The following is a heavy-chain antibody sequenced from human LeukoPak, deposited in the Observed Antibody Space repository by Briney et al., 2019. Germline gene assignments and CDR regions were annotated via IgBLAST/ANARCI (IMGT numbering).Heavy chain of an antibody. CDR2: INHSGST. Sequence: SETLSLTCAVYGGSFSGYYWSWIRQPPGKGLEWIGEINHSGSTNYNPSLKSRVTISVDTSKNQFSLKLSSVTAADTAVYYCARERNYDSSGYLDAFDIWGQGTMVTVSS. CDR3: ARERNYDSSGYLDAFDI. CDR1: GGSFSGYY. V-gene: IGHV4-34*01. J-gene: IGHJ3*02. D-gene: IGHD3-22*01.